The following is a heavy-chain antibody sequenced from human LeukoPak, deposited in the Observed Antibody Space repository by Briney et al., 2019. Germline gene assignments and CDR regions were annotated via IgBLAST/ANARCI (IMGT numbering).Heavy chain of an antibody. J-gene: IGHJ4*02. CDR1: GYTFTSYQ. V-gene: IGHV1-46*01. CDR3: ARISTNGDSDS. D-gene: IGHD2-8*01. CDR2: INPSGGSI. Sequence: ASVPVPCKASGYTFTSYQMHWVRQTPGQGLELIGKINPSGGSISYAQKFKVRVTVTRNTSTSTVYMDLSSLRSEDTAVYYCARISTNGDSDSWAQRTVVTVSS.